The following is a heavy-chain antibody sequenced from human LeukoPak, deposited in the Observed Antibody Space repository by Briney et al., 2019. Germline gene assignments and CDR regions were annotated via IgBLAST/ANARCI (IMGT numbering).Heavy chain of an antibody. J-gene: IGHJ3*01. CDR1: GGSISSGGFS. CDR3: ARVPILLIGMAVTGNDGIDV. Sequence: SQTLSLTCAVSGGSISSGGFSWSWIRQPLGKGLEWIGYIYHSGSTYYNPSLKSRVTISVDTSKNQFSLKLSSVTPEDTAVYYCARVPILLIGMAVTGNDGIDVWGQGTMVPVSS. CDR2: IYHSGST. V-gene: IGHV4-30-2*01. D-gene: IGHD6-19*01.